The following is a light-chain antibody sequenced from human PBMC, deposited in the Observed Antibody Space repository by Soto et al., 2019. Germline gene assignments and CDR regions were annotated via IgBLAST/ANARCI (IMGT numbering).Light chain of an antibody. J-gene: IGKJ2*01. CDR1: QSISAY. CDR2: DAS. V-gene: IGKV1-39*01. CDR3: QQSYTTPVYS. Sequence: DIQMTQSPSSLSASVGDRVTITCRASQSISAYLNWYQKKSGTATKLLIYDASNLQSGVPSRFSGSGSGTDFPLTISSLQPDDFATYFCQQSYTTPVYSFGQGTKV.